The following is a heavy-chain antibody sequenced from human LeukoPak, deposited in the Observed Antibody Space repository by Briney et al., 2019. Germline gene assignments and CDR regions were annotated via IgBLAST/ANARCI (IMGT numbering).Heavy chain of an antibody. CDR3: ARNQKLLWFGELFNNWFDP. Sequence: GGSLRLSCAASGFTFSDYYMSWIRQAPGKGLGWVSYISSSGSTIYYADSVKGRFTISRDNAKNSLYLQMNSLRAEDTAVYYCARNQKLLWFGELFNNWFDPWGQGTLVTVSS. D-gene: IGHD3-10*01. CDR2: ISSSGSTI. J-gene: IGHJ5*02. CDR1: GFTFSDYY. V-gene: IGHV3-11*01.